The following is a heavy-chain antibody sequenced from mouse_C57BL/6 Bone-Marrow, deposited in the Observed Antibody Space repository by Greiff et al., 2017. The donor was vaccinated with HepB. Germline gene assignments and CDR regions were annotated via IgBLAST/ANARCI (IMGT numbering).Heavy chain of an antibody. V-gene: IGHV1-26*01. CDR2: INPNNGGT. J-gene: IGHJ3*01. CDR1: GYTFTDYY. CDR3: ARWGFPRLFAY. Sequence: EVQLQQSGPELVKPGASVKISCKASGYTFTDYYMNWVKQSHGKSLEWIGDINPNNGGTSYNQKFKGKATLTVDKSSSTAYMKLRILTSEDSAVYYCARWGFPRLFAYWGQGTLVTVSA.